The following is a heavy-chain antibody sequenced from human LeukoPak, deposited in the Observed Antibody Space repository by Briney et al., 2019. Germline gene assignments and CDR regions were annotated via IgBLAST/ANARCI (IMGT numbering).Heavy chain of an antibody. D-gene: IGHD4-17*01. V-gene: IGHV4-34*01. CDR3: ARRDGHYYYYMDV. CDR2: INHSGST. J-gene: IGHJ6*03. CDR1: GGSFSGYY. Sequence: SETLSLTCAVYGGSFSGYYWSWIRQPPGKGLEWIGEINHSGSTNYNPSLKSRVTISVDTSKNQFSLKLSSVTAADTAVYYCARRDGHYYYYMDVWGKGTTVTVSS.